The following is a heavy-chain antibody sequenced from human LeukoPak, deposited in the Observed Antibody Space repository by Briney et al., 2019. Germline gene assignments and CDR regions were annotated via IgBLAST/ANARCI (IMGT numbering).Heavy chain of an antibody. Sequence: GGSLRLSCAASEFTFTSYAMQWVRQAPGKGLEWVSGISVSGDNTWYADSVKGRFTISRDNAKNSLYLQMNSLRDEDTAVYYCARDLSGRYAFDIWGQGTMVTVSS. CDR2: ISVSGDNT. CDR3: ARDLSGRYAFDI. D-gene: IGHD3-10*01. CDR1: EFTFTSYA. J-gene: IGHJ3*02. V-gene: IGHV3-23*01.